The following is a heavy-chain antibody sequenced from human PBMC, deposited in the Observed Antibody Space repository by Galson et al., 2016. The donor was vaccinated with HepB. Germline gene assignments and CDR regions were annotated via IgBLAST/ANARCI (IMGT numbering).Heavy chain of an antibody. Sequence: SLRLSCAASGFTFSAYWMSWVRQAPGKGLEWVANINQDGSGTYNVESVKGRFTISRDNAKNSLYLQMNSLRADDTAVYFCARDYYPRDWFDPWGQGTLVTVSS. CDR3: ARDYYPRDWFDP. V-gene: IGHV3-7*01. D-gene: IGHD3-10*01. J-gene: IGHJ5*02. CDR2: INQDGSGT. CDR1: GFTFSAYW.